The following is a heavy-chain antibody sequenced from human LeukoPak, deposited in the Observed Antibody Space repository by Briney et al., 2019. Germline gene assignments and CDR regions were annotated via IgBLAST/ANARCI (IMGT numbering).Heavy chain of an antibody. Sequence: PSETLSLTCAVYGGSFSGYYWGWIRQPPGKGLEWIGSIYYSGSTYYNPSLKSRVTISVDTSKNQFSLKLSSVTAADTAVYYCARDKTREDYDILTGYYLGPGNWFDPWGQGTLVTVSS. CDR3: ARDKTREDYDILTGYYLGPGNWFDP. V-gene: IGHV4-34*01. CDR2: IYYSGST. D-gene: IGHD3-9*01. J-gene: IGHJ5*02. CDR1: GGSFSGYY.